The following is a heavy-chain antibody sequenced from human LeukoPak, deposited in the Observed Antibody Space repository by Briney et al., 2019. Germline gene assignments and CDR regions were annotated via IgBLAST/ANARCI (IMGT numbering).Heavy chain of an antibody. CDR3: ARSRGGSWGNAFDI. D-gene: IGHD1-26*01. J-gene: IGHJ3*02. CDR1: GGSISSYY. Sequence: TSETLSLTCTVSGGSISSYYWSWIRQPPGKGLEWIGYIYYSGSTNYNPSLKSRVTISVDTSKNQFSLKLSSVTAADTAVYYCARSRGGSWGNAFDIWGQGTMVTVSS. V-gene: IGHV4-59*01. CDR2: IYYSGST.